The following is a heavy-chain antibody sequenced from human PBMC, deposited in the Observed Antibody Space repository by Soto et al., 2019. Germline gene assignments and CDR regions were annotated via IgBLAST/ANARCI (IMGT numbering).Heavy chain of an antibody. CDR2: ISAYNGNT. V-gene: IGHV1-18*01. D-gene: IGHD3-9*01. CDR1: GYTFTSYG. CDR3: ARDGPYYDILTGPGWFDP. Sequence: WASVKVSCKASGYTFTSYGISWVRQAPGQGLEWMGWISAYNGNTNYAQKLQGRVTMTTDTSTSTAYMELRSLRSDDTAVYYCARDGPYYDILTGPGWFDPWGQGTLVTVSS. J-gene: IGHJ5*02.